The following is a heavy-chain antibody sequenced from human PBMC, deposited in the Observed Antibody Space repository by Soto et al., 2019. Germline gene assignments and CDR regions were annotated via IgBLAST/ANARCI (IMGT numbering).Heavy chain of an antibody. J-gene: IGHJ4*02. Sequence: PSETLSLTCTVSGGSISSGDYYWSWIRQPPGKGLEWIGYIYYSGDSYDNPSPTSRITMSMDVSKNQFSLNLRSVTAADTAIYYCARDVNDSSGSQGFDYWGQGTLVTVSS. D-gene: IGHD3-22*01. CDR3: ARDVNDSSGSQGFDY. CDR1: GGSISSGDYY. CDR2: IYYSGDS. V-gene: IGHV4-30-4*01.